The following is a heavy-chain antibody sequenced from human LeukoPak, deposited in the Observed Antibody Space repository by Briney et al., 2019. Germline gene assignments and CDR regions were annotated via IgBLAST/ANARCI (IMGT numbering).Heavy chain of an antibody. CDR2: INHSGST. Sequence: SETLSLTCAVHGGSFSGYYWSWIRQPPGKGLEWIGQINHSGSTNYNPSLQSRVTISVDTSKNQLSLKLTSGTAADTAVYYCARVVPPYYYGSGSYYNVYGMDVWGQGTTVTVSS. V-gene: IGHV4-34*01. D-gene: IGHD3-10*01. J-gene: IGHJ6*02. CDR3: ARVVPPYYYGSGSYYNVYGMDV. CDR1: GGSFSGYY.